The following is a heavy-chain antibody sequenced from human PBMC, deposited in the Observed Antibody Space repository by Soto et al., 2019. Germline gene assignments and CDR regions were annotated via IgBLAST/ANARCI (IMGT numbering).Heavy chain of an antibody. CDR3: AKDERMAFDFWTAHPPSYDF. J-gene: IGHJ4*02. Sequence: EVQVLESGGGLVQPGGSLRLSCAASGFTFSSYAMDWVRQAPGKGLEWVSGLSGGGGRTYYADSVKGRFTISRDNAKNTLYLDMNRLRAEDTAIYYCAKDERMAFDFWTAHPPSYDFWGQGTLVTVSS. V-gene: IGHV3-23*01. D-gene: IGHD3-3*01. CDR2: LSGGGGRT. CDR1: GFTFSSYA.